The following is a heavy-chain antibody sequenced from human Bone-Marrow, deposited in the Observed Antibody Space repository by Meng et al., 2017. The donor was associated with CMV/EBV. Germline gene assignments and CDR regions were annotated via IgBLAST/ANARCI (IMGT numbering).Heavy chain of an antibody. CDR2: IYSGGSST. J-gene: IGHJ6*02. Sequence: GGSLRLSCAASGFTFSSYAMSWVRQAPGKGLEWVSVIYSGGSSTYYADSVKGRFTISRDNSKNTLYLQMNSLRAEDTAVYYWAKDLLAGSAYYYDYGMDVWGQGTTVTVSS. CDR1: GFTFSSYA. V-gene: IGHV3-23*03. D-gene: IGHD3-3*02. CDR3: AKDLLAGSAYYYDYGMDV.